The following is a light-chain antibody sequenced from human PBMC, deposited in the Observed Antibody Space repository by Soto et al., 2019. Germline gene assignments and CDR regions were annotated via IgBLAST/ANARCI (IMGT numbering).Light chain of an antibody. CDR2: DVA. J-gene: IGLJ1*01. CDR1: STDVGRYNY. CDR3: SSYTPSSTYV. V-gene: IGLV2-14*01. Sequence: QSALTQPASVSGSPGQSITISCTGTSTDVGRYNYVSWYQQHPGKAPKLMIYDVANRPSGVSNRFSGSKSGITASLTISGLQAEDEADYYCSSYTPSSTYVFGTGTKVTVL.